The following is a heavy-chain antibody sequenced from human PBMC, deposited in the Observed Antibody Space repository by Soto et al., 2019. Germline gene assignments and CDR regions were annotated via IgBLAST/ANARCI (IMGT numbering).Heavy chain of an antibody. D-gene: IGHD1-26*01. Sequence: ASVKVSCKASGYTFTGHYIHWVRQAPEQGPEWMGEIGPETGATRYAQKFQGRVTMTRDMSITTVYMELNNLSPDDTAVYYCGRGRSGQIVVFYWGQGAPVTVSS. CDR3: GRGRSGQIVVFY. J-gene: IGHJ4*02. CDR2: IGPETGAT. CDR1: GYTFTGHY. V-gene: IGHV1-2*02.